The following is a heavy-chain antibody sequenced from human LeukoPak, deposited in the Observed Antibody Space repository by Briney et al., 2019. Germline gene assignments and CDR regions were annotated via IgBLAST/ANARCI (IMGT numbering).Heavy chain of an antibody. V-gene: IGHV1-8*01. Sequence: GASVKVSCKASGYTFTSYDINWVRQATGQGLEWMGWMNPNSGNAGYAQKFQGRVIMTRNTSISTAYMELSSLRSEDTAVYYCASGIVGAWYYFDYRGQGTLVTVSS. CDR3: ASGIVGAWYYFDY. D-gene: IGHD1-26*01. J-gene: IGHJ4*02. CDR2: MNPNSGNA. CDR1: GYTFTSYD.